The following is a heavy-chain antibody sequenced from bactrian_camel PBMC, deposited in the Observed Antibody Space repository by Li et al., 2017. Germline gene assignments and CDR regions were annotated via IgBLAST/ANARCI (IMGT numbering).Heavy chain of an antibody. V-gene: IGHV3S31*01. CDR1: GFSFSNYA. J-gene: IGHJ7*01. Sequence: VQLVESGGGLVQPGGSLRLSCAASGFSFSNYAVSWVRQTPGKGLEWVSAITAGGGSTFYADSVKGRFTISRDNAKNILHLQLNSLKIEDTAMYYCTACPGADLSTLRDMPQWGKGTQVTVS. CDR2: ITAGGGST. D-gene: IGHD1*01.